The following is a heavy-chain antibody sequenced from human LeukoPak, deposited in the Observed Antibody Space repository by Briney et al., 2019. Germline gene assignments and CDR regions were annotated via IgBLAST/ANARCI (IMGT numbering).Heavy chain of an antibody. Sequence: PSETLSLTCTVSGGSISNYYWTWIRQPPGKGLEWIGNVYNDVSTNYNPSLKSRVTISVDTSKNQFSLKPSFVTAADTAVYYCARPTHSGTSYDAFGIWGQGTMVTVSS. J-gene: IGHJ3*02. V-gene: IGHV4-59*08. D-gene: IGHD1-26*01. CDR3: ARPTHSGTSYDAFGI. CDR1: GGSISNYY. CDR2: VYNDVST.